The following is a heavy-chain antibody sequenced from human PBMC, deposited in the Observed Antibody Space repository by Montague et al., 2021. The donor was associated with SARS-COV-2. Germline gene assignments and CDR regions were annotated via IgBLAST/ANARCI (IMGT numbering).Heavy chain of an antibody. CDR2: ISGSGGST. CDR1: GFTFSSYA. D-gene: IGHD3-3*01. V-gene: IGHV3-23*01. CDR3: AKDHRWDFWSGYYFDP. J-gene: IGHJ5*02. Sequence: SLRLSCAASGFTFSSYAMSWVRQAPGKGLEWVSVISGSGGSTYYADSVKGRFTISRDNSKNTLYLQMNSLRAEDTAVYYCAKDHRWDFWSGYYFDPWGQGTLVTVSS.